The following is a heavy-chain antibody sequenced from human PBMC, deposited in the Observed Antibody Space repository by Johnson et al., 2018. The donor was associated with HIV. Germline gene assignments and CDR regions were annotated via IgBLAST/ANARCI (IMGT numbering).Heavy chain of an antibody. V-gene: IGHV3-53*01. CDR2: IYSGGST. CDR1: GFTVSSNY. Sequence: VQLVESGGGVVQPGGSLRLSCAASGFTVSSNYMSWVRQAPGKGLEWVSVIYSGGSTYYADSVKGRFTISRDNSKNTLYLQMNSLRAEDTAVYYCARRAYYYESSGYPDAFDIWGQGTMVTVSS. D-gene: IGHD3-22*01. CDR3: ARRAYYYESSGYPDAFDI. J-gene: IGHJ3*02.